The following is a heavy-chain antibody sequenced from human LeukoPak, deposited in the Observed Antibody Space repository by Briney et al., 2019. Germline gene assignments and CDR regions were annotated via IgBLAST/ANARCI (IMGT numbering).Heavy chain of an antibody. CDR1: GFTFSSYA. CDR2: ISYDGSNK. D-gene: IGHD3-10*01. J-gene: IGHJ3*02. V-gene: IGHV3-30*04. CDR3: ARGLLNPLELLWFGDLYPKNDAFDI. Sequence: GGSLRLSCAAAGFTFSSYAMHWVRQAPGKGLEWVAVISYDGSNKYYADSVKGRFTISRDNSKNTLYLQMNSLRAEDTAVYYCARGLLNPLELLWFGDLYPKNDAFDIWGQGTMVTVSS.